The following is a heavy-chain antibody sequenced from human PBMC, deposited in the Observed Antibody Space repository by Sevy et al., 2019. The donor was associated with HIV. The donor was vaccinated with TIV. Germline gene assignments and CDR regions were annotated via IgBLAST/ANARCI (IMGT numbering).Heavy chain of an antibody. J-gene: IGHJ4*02. V-gene: IGHV3-21*06. CDR1: GFTFNNFN. D-gene: IGHD1-26*01. CDR2: ISGSSNYI. CDR3: ARGPPDGSYDYFDS. Sequence: GGSLRLSCAASGFTFNNFNMNWVRQAPGKGLQWVSSISGSSNYIYHAESLKGRFIISRDNVKDTVFLQMNSLSADDTAVYYCARGPPDGSYDYFDSWGQRTLVTVSS.